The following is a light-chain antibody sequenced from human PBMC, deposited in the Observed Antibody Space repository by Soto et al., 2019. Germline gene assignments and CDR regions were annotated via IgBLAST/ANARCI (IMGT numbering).Light chain of an antibody. CDR1: QSINNW. J-gene: IGKJ2*01. CDR3: QHSIT. Sequence: DIRMTQSPFTLSASAGDRVTITCRAIQSINNWLAWYQQKPGKAPKLLIYKVSSLESGVPSRFSGSGSGTEFTLTISSLQPDDFATYYCQHSITFGQGTKLELK. V-gene: IGKV1-5*03. CDR2: KVS.